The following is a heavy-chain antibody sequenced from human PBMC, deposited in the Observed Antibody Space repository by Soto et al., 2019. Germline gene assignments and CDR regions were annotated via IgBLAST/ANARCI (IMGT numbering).Heavy chain of an antibody. D-gene: IGHD3-9*01. CDR3: AKSERITVSISAFHGDS. J-gene: IGHJ4*02. CDR1: GFTFNNYA. CDR2: ISASGRET. V-gene: IGHV3-23*01. Sequence: EVQLLESGGGLVQPGGSLRLSCAASGFTFNNYAMSWDRQAAGKGLEWVSAISASGRETFYADSFKGRFTISRDNSKSTLSLQMNGLRVEDAAVYYCAKSERITVSISAFHGDSWGQGTLVTVSS.